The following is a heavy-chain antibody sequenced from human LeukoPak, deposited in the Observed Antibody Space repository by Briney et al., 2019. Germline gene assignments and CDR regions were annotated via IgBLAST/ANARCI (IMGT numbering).Heavy chain of an antibody. D-gene: IGHD2-15*01. Sequence: GGSLRLSCAASGFTFSSYGIHWVRQAPGKGLEWVAVISYDGSNKYYADSVKGRFTISRDNSKNTLYLQMNSLRAEDTAVYYCAKDYGGSSSGAFDIWGQGTMVTVSS. CDR1: GFTFSSYG. J-gene: IGHJ3*02. CDR2: ISYDGSNK. CDR3: AKDYGGSSSGAFDI. V-gene: IGHV3-30*18.